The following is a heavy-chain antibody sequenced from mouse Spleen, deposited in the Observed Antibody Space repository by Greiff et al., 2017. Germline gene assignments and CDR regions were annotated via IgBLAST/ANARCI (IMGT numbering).Heavy chain of an antibody. CDR1: GYTFTDYN. CDR2: INPNNGGT. CDR3: ARRGWLLDAMDY. V-gene: IGHV1-18*01. J-gene: IGHJ4*01. Sequence: EVQLQESGPELVKPGASVKIPCKASGYTFTDYNMDWVKQSHGKSLEWIGDINPNNGGTIYNQKFKGKATLTVDKSSSTAYMELRSLTSEDTAVYYCARRGWLLDAMDYWGQGTSVTVSS. D-gene: IGHD2-3*01.